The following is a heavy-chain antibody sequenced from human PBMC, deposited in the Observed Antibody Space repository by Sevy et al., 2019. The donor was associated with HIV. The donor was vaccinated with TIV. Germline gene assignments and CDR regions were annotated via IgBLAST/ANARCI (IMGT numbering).Heavy chain of an antibody. Sequence: GGSLRLSCAASGFTFSSYDMSWVRQAPGKGLEWVSAISGSGGSTYYADSVKGRFTISRDNSKNTLYLQMNSLRAEDTAVYYCAKGYYGSGSYYTFDYWGQGTLVTVSS. CDR3: AKGYYGSGSYYTFDY. D-gene: IGHD3-10*01. V-gene: IGHV3-23*01. CDR1: GFTFSSYD. J-gene: IGHJ4*02. CDR2: ISGSGGST.